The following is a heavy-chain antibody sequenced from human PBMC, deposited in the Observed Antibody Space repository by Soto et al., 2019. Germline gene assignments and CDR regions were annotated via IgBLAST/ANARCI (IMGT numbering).Heavy chain of an antibody. V-gene: IGHV1-8*01. Sequence: QVQLVQSGAEVKKPGASVKVSCKASGYTFTNYDINWVRQATGQGLEWMGWMNPNSGDTGYEQNFQGRVTMTRNTSISTAYMELSSLRSEDTAVYYCATVSAWQFYFFMDVRGKGTTVTVSS. J-gene: IGHJ6*03. CDR3: ATVSAWQFYFFMDV. CDR2: MNPNSGDT. CDR1: GYTFTNYD. D-gene: IGHD6-19*01.